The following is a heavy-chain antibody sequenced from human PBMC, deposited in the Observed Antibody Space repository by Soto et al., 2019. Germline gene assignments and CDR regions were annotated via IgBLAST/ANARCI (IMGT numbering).Heavy chain of an antibody. D-gene: IGHD6-13*01. J-gene: IGHJ5*02. CDR3: ARDPVDRSSSHARDNWFDP. Sequence: EVQLVESGGGLVQPGGSLRLSCAASGFTFSSYSMNWVRQAPGKGLEWVSYISSSSSTIYYADSVKGRFTISRDNAKNXRXXKMNSLRDEDTAVYYCARDPVDRSSSHARDNWFDPWGQGTLVTVSS. CDR2: ISSSSSTI. V-gene: IGHV3-48*02. CDR1: GFTFSSYS.